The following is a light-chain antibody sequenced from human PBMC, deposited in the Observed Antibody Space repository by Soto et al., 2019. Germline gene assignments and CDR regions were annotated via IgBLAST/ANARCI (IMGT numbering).Light chain of an antibody. CDR1: SRDIGGYDF. J-gene: IGLJ2*01. CDR2: DVI. V-gene: IGLV2-8*01. Sequence: QSVLTQPPSASGSPGQSVTISCTGTSRDIGGYDFVSWYQQHPGKAPKLLIYDVIKRPSGVPDRFSGSKSGNTASLTVSGLQTDGEADYYCSSYGGSNNLLFGGGTKLTVL. CDR3: SSYGGSNNLL.